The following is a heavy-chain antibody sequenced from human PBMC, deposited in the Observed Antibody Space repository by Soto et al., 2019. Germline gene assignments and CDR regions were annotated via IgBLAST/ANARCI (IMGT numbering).Heavy chain of an antibody. D-gene: IGHD5-18*01. CDR1: GCTFSSYT. Sequence: VASVKVSCTASGCTFSSYTISWVRQAPGQGLEWMGRIIPILGIANYAQKFQGRVTITADKSTSTAYMELSSLRSEDTAVYYCARDTLPTFDTATNWFDPWGQGTLVTVSS. CDR3: ARDTLPTFDTATNWFDP. J-gene: IGHJ5*02. V-gene: IGHV1-69*04. CDR2: IIPILGIA.